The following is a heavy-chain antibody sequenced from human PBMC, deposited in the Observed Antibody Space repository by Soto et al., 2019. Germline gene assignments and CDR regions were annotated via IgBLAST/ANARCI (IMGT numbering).Heavy chain of an antibody. CDR2: IFHTGSA. CDR3: ARNIAVYGTRGFDH. D-gene: IGHD2-21*01. V-gene: IGHV4-4*02. CDR1: GGSITSNW. J-gene: IGHJ4*01. Sequence: QVQLQESGPGLMKPSGTLSLTCAVSGGSITSNWWSWVRQPPGKGLEWIAEIFHTGSANYNPSLMGRLTISMDKSRNHLSLNLNSVTAADTAVYYCARNIAVYGTRGFDHLGHGTLVTVSS.